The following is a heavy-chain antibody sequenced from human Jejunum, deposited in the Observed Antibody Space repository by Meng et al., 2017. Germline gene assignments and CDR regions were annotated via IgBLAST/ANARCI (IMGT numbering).Heavy chain of an antibody. CDR2: IWHDGSKV. D-gene: IGHD3-10*01. CDR3: LRGRDY. V-gene: IGHV3-33*01. J-gene: IGHJ4*02. CDR1: GFNFTNYG. Sequence: GGSLRLSCAACGFNFTNYGMHWVRQAPGKGLEWVAVIWHDGSKVFYADSVRGRFTISRDNSHNTVDLQMNSVRVDDTAVYFCLRGRDYWGQGTPVTVSS.